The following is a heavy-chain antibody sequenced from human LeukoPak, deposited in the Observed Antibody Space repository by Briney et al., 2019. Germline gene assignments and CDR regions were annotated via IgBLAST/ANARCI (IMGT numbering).Heavy chain of an antibody. Sequence: ASVKVSCKASGYTFTGYFMHWVRQAPGQGLEWMGWISAYNGNTNYAQKLQGRVTMTTDTSTSTAYMELRSLRSDDTAVYYCAREGVVVVAGPPYYYYYMDVWGKGTTVTVSS. CDR3: AREGVVVVAGPPYYYYYMDV. D-gene: IGHD2-15*01. CDR1: GYTFTGYF. J-gene: IGHJ6*03. V-gene: IGHV1-18*04. CDR2: ISAYNGNT.